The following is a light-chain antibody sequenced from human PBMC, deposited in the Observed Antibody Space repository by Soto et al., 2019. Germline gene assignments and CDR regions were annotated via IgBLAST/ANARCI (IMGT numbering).Light chain of an antibody. CDR3: SSYTSSSTYV. J-gene: IGLJ1*01. CDR2: EVS. CDR1: SSDVGGNKY. Sequence: QPVLTQPASVSGSPGQSITISCTGTSSDVGGNKYVSWYQQHPGEAPKLMIYEVSNRPSGVSNRFSGSKSGNTASLTISGLQAEDEADYYCSSYTSSSTYVFGTGTKLTVL. V-gene: IGLV2-14*01.